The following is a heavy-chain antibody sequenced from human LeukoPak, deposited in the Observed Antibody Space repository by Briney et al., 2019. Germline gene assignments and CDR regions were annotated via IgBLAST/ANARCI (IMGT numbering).Heavy chain of an antibody. D-gene: IGHD3-3*01. J-gene: IGHJ4*02. CDR3: ARDRGGAYDFWSGYYTGYFDY. V-gene: IGHV3-66*01. CDR1: GFTVSSNY. Sequence: GGSLRLSCAASGFTVSSNYMSWVRQAPGKGLEWVSVIYSGGSTYYADSVKGRFTISRDNSKNTLYLQMNRLRAEDTAVYYCARDRGGAYDFWSGYYTGYFDYWGQGTLVPVSS. CDR2: IYSGGST.